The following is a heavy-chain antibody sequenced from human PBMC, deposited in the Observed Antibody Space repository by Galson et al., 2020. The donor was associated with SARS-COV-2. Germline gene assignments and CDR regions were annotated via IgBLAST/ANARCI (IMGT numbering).Heavy chain of an antibody. V-gene: IGHV3-30*02. CDR2: ISYDGNNK. CDR1: GFTFSLYS. CDR3: AKLGYDSSGATKTLDY. J-gene: IGHJ4*02. Sequence: GGSLRLSCVVSGFTFSLYSMHWVRQAPGKGLEWLAFISYDGNNKYYADSVKGQFTISRDNSKNTLYLQMNSLRPEDTGVYYCAKLGYDSSGATKTLDYWGQGTLVTVSS. D-gene: IGHD3-22*01.